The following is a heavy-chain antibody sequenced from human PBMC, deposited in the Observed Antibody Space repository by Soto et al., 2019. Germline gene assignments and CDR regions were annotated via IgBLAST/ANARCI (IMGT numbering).Heavy chain of an antibody. CDR3: AKALWETYYYGSGSPYYYYGMDV. J-gene: IGHJ6*02. D-gene: IGHD3-10*01. Sequence: GGSLRLSCAASGFTFSSYGMHWVRQAPGKGLEWVAVISYDGSNKYYADSVKGRFTISRDNSKNTLYLQMNSLRAEDTAVYYCAKALWETYYYGSGSPYYYYGMDVWGQGTTVTVSS. CDR2: ISYDGSNK. CDR1: GFTFSSYG. V-gene: IGHV3-30*18.